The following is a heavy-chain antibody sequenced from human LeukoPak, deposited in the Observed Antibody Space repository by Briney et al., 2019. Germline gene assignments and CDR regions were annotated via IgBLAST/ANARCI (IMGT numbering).Heavy chain of an antibody. V-gene: IGHV4-4*07. CDR2: IYTSGST. CDR1: GGSISSYY. CDR3: ARATSKGGLYYYYYMDV. J-gene: IGHJ6*03. D-gene: IGHD3-16*01. Sequence: PSETLSLTCTVSGGSISSYYWSWIRQPAGKGLEWIGRIYTSGSTNYNPSLKSRVTMSVDTSKNQFSLKLSSVTAADTAVYYCARATSKGGLYYYYYMDVGGKGTTVTVSS.